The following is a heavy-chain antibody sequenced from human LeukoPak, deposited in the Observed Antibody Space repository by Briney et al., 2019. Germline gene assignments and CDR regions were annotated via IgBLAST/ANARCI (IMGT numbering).Heavy chain of an antibody. J-gene: IGHJ5*02. CDR2: VNTDGGST. CDR1: GFTPDNYG. D-gene: IGHD6-13*01. V-gene: IGHV3-20*04. Sequence: GGSLRLSCAASGFTPDNYGMSWVRQVPGKGLVWVSGVNTDGGSTGYADSVKGRFTISRDNAKNSLYLQMNSLRAEDTAVYYCARSRAAGTPNWFDPWGQGTLVTVSS. CDR3: ARSRAAGTPNWFDP.